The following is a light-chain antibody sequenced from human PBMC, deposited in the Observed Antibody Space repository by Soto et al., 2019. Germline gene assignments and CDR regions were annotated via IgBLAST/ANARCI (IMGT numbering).Light chain of an antibody. CDR2: EVS. CDR3: CSYTLRSTLL. J-gene: IGLJ2*01. Sequence: QSALTQPASVSGSPGQSITISCTGTSSDVGGYQYVSWYQQYPGKAPKLVIYEVSNRPSGVSIRFSGSKSGDTASLTISGLQAEDEADYYCCSYTLRSTLLFGGGTKLTVL. V-gene: IGLV2-14*01. CDR1: SSDVGGYQY.